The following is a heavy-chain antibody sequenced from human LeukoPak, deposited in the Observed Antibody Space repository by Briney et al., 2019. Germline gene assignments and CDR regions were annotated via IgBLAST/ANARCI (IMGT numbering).Heavy chain of an antibody. D-gene: IGHD1-26*01. CDR1: GASLNTLNW. J-gene: IGHJ5*02. Sequence: SGTLSLTCAVSGASLNTLNWWTWVRQAPGRGLEWIGEISHSGDTKYNPSLKNRVTISIDKSKNQFVMNLTSVTAADTALYYCAREREESGFDPWGRGILVTVSS. CDR2: ISHSGDT. V-gene: IGHV4-4*02. CDR3: AREREESGFDP.